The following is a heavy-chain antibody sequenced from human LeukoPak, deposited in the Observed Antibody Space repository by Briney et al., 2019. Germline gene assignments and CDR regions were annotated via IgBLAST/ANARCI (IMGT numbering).Heavy chain of an antibody. J-gene: IGHJ4*02. CDR2: ISGSGGST. CDR3: AKPRGYTYGTDY. CDR1: GFTFSSYA. Sequence: PGGSLRLSCAASGFTFSSYAMSWVRQAPGKGLEWVSAISGSGGSTYYADSVKGRFTISRDNSQNTLYLQMNSLRAEDTAVYYCAKPRGYTYGTDYWGQGTLVTVSS. D-gene: IGHD5-18*01. V-gene: IGHV3-23*01.